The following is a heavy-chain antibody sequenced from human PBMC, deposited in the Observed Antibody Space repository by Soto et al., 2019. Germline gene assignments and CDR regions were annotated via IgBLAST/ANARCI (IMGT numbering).Heavy chain of an antibody. J-gene: IGHJ6*02. D-gene: IGHD3-3*01. CDR2: INPNSGGT. Sequence: ASVKVSCKASGYTFTGYYMHWVRQAPGQGLEWMGWINPNSGGTNYAQKFQGRATMTRDTSISTAYMELSRLRSDDTAVYYCARVPTIFGVVINIYGMDVWGQGTTVTVSS. CDR1: GYTFTGYY. CDR3: ARVPTIFGVVINIYGMDV. V-gene: IGHV1-2*02.